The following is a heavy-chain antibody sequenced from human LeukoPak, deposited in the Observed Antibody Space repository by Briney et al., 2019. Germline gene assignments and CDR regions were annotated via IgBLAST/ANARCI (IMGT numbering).Heavy chain of an antibody. D-gene: IGHD2-15*01. V-gene: IGHV3-48*01. Sequence: GGSLRLSCAASGFTFSSDSMNWVRQAPGKGLEWVSYISSSSSTIYYADSVKGRFTISRDNAKNSLYLQMNSLRAEDTAVYYCARDLIVVVVAASDHDAFDIWGQGTMVTVSS. CDR1: GFTFSSDS. CDR2: ISSSSSTI. J-gene: IGHJ3*02. CDR3: ARDLIVVVVAASDHDAFDI.